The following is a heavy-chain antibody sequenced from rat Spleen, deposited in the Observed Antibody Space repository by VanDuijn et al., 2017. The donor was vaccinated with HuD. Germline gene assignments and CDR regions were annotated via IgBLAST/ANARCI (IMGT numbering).Heavy chain of an antibody. CDR3: ARTYYYDGYYYFDD. CDR2: ISTGAGYT. CDR1: GFIFSNYY. D-gene: IGHD1-12*03. V-gene: IGHV5-25*01. J-gene: IGHJ2*01. Sequence: EVQLVESGGGLVQPGRSIKLSCAASGFIFSNYYMAWVRQAPAKGLEWVASISTGAGYTYYRDSVKGRFTFSRDNAKTTLYLQMDSLRSEDTATYYCARTYYYDGYYYFDDWGQGVMVTVSS.